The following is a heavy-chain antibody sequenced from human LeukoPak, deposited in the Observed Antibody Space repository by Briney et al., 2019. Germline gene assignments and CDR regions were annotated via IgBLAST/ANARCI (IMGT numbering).Heavy chain of an antibody. J-gene: IGHJ4*02. CDR2: IFYSGST. CDR1: GGSISTSNYY. V-gene: IGHV4-39*07. Sequence: SETLSLTCTVSGGSISTSNYYWGWIRQPPGKGLEWIGNIFYSGSTYYSPSLKSRVTISLDTSRNQFSLKLNSVTAADTAVYYCARASPYFDSWGQGTLVTVSS. CDR3: ARASPYFDS.